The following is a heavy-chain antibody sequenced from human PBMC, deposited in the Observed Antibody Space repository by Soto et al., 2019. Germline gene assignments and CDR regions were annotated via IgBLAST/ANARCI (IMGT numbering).Heavy chain of an antibody. CDR3: VKDSSFLRHYVDH. V-gene: IGHV3-30*18. Sequence: QVQLVESGGGVVQPGGSLRLSCAASGFTFSGYGMHWVRQAPGEGLEWVAVISYDGLAKYYADSVRGRFTISRDKSKNTVYMQMNSLRPDDTAVYYCVKDSSFLRHYVDHWGLGNLVTVSS. CDR1: GFTFSGYG. CDR2: ISYDGLAK. J-gene: IGHJ4*02. D-gene: IGHD6-6*01.